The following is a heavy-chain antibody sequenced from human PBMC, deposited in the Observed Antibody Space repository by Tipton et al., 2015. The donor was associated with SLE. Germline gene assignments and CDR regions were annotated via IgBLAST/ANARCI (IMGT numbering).Heavy chain of an antibody. V-gene: IGHV4-39*07. D-gene: IGHD5-18*01. CDR3: ARWIPLTGINV. CDR1: GGSIGSSSYY. CDR2: IYDSGYT. J-gene: IGHJ6*02. Sequence: TLSLTCTVSGGSIGSSSYYWAWIRQPPGKGLEWIGSIYDSGYTYYNPSLKSRVTISLDTSKNQFSLRLSSVTAADTAVYYCARWIPLTGINVWGQGATVTVSS.